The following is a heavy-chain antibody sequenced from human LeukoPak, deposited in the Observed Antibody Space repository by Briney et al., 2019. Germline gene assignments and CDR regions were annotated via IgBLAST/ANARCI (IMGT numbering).Heavy chain of an antibody. CDR2: IIPIFGTA. D-gene: IGHD2-15*01. J-gene: IGHJ5*02. Sequence: SVKVSCKASGGTSSSYAISWVRQAPGQGLEWMGGIIPIFGTANYAQKFQGRVTITADESTSTAYMELSSLRSEDTAVYYCARMVVVAATLARGWFDPWGQGTLVTVSS. V-gene: IGHV1-69*13. CDR1: GGTSSSYA. CDR3: ARMVVVAATLARGWFDP.